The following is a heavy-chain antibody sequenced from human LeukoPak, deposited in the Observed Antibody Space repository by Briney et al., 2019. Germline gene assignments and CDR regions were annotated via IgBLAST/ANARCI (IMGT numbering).Heavy chain of an antibody. CDR1: GFTFSSYG. CDR3: ARDLSWEQWLAD. Sequence: GGSLRLSCAASGFTFSSYGMHWVRQAPGKGLEWVAVIWYDGSNKYYADSVKGRFTISRDNSKNTLYLQMNSLRAEDTAVYYCARDLSWEQWLADWGQGTLVTVSS. CDR2: IWYDGSNK. D-gene: IGHD6-19*01. V-gene: IGHV3-33*01. J-gene: IGHJ4*02.